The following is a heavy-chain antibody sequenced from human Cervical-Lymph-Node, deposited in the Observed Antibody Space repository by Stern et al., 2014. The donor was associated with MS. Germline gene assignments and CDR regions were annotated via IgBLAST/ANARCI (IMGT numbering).Heavy chain of an antibody. V-gene: IGHV5-51*03. CDR1: GYSFTKSW. CDR3: ARLKGSLTRGTYFDF. CDR2: IYPGDSDT. J-gene: IGHJ4*02. Sequence: VQLVQSGAEVEKPGDSLKISCKGSGYSFTKSWIGWVRQMPGKGLEWMGFIYPGDSDTRYSPSFQGQVTISADKSINPAYLQWSSLKASDTAIYYCARLKGSLTRGTYFDFWGQGTLVSVSS. D-gene: IGHD4-17*01.